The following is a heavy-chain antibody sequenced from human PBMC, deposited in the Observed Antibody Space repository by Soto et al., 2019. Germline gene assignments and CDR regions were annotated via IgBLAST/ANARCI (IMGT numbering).Heavy chain of an antibody. J-gene: IGHJ4*02. CDR3: AKGVSCSSTSCHNFDY. CDR2: ISGNGGST. D-gene: IGHD2-2*01. Sequence: PGGSLRLSCAASGFTFSSYAMSWVRQAPGKGLEWVSAISGNGGSTYYADSVKGRFTISRDNSKNTLYLQMNSLRAEDTAVYYCAKGVSCSSTSCHNFDYWGQGTLVTVSS. V-gene: IGHV3-23*01. CDR1: GFTFSSYA.